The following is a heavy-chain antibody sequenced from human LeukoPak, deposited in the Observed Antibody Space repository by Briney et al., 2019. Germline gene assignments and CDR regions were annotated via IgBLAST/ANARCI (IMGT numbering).Heavy chain of an antibody. CDR3: AKGLAGYSYGYVPTYYYYMDV. J-gene: IGHJ6*03. D-gene: IGHD5-18*01. CDR2: INSDGSST. V-gene: IGHV3-74*01. Sequence: PGGSLRLSCAASGFTFSSYWMHWVRQAPGKGLVWVSRINSDGSSTSYADSVKGRFTISRGNSKNTLYLQMNSLRAEDTAVYYCAKGLAGYSYGYVPTYYYYMDVWGKGTTVTVSS. CDR1: GFTFSSYW.